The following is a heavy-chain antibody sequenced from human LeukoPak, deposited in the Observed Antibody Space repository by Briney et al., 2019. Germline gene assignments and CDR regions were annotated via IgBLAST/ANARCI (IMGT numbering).Heavy chain of an antibody. CDR1: GYTFTGYY. V-gene: IGHV1-2*02. J-gene: IGHJ1*01. D-gene: IGHD6-13*01. CDR2: INPNSGGT. Sequence: ASVKVSCKASGYTFTGYYTHWVRQAPGQGLEWMGWINPNSGGTNYAQKFQGRVTMTRDTSISTAYMELSRLRSDDTAVYYCARSTSSNSYEYFEYWGQGTLVTVSS. CDR3: ARSTSSNSYEYFEY.